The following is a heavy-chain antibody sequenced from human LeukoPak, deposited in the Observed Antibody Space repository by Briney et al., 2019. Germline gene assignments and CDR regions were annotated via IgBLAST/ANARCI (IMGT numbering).Heavy chain of an antibody. V-gene: IGHV1-58*02. CDR3: ATGLHSSGYYDAFDI. J-gene: IGHJ3*02. D-gene: IGHD3-22*01. Sequence: SVKVSCKASGFIFSSSAMQWVRQARGQRLEWIGWIVVGSGNTNYAQKFQGRVTMTEDTSTDTAYMELSSLRSEDTAVYYCATGLHSSGYYDAFDIWGQGTMVTVSS. CDR2: IVVGSGNT. CDR1: GFIFSSSA.